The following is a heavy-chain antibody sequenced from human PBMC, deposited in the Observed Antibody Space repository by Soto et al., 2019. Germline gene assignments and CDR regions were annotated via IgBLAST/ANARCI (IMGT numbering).Heavy chain of an antibody. CDR1: GYTFTSYG. J-gene: IGHJ6*02. Sequence: ASVKVSCKASGYTFTSYGISWVRQAPGQGLEWMGWISAYNGNANYAQKLQGRVTMTTDTSTSTAYMELRSLRSDDTAVYYCARDPRRIAAAGTKYYYYYGMDVWGQGTTVTVSS. CDR2: ISAYNGNA. CDR3: ARDPRRIAAAGTKYYYYYGMDV. D-gene: IGHD6-13*01. V-gene: IGHV1-18*01.